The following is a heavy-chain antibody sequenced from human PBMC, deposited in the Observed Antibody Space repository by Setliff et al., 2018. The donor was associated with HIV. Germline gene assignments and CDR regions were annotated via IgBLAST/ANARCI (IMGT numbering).Heavy chain of an antibody. CDR3: ARDGSGKHDH. Sequence: PSETLSLTCTVSGASISSYYWSWIRQPPGKGPGWIGYISYPGSTNYNPSLKSRVTISVDTSKNQFSLNLSSVTAADTAVYYCARDGSGKHDHWGQGTLVTVSS. CDR2: ISYPGST. D-gene: IGHD3-10*01. CDR1: GASISSYY. V-gene: IGHV4-59*01. J-gene: IGHJ4*02.